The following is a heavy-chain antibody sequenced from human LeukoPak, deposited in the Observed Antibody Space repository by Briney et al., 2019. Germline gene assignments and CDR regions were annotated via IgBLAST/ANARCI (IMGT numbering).Heavy chain of an antibody. J-gene: IGHJ6*02. CDR1: GFTFSSYW. V-gene: IGHV3-7*01. D-gene: IGHD6-13*01. CDR2: IKQDGSEK. CDR3: ARDFAAAGTYYGMDV. Sequence: PGGSLRLSCAASGFTFSSYWMSWVRQAPGKELEWVANIKQDGSEKYYVDSVKGRFTISRDNAKNSLYLQMNSLRAEDTAVYYCARDFAAAGTYYGMDVWGQGTTVTVSS.